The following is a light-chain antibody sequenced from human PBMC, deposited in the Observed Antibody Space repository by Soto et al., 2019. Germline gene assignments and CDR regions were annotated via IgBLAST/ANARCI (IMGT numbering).Light chain of an antibody. J-gene: IGKJ4*01. V-gene: IGKV1-9*01. Sequence: DIQLTQSPSFLSASVGDRVTITCRASQEISSYLVWYQRQPGKAPKLLIYGASTLQSGVPSRFSGGQSGTEFTLTITSPQPEDFGTYYCQQLFDYPLTFGGGTEVEIK. CDR2: GAS. CDR1: QEISSY. CDR3: QQLFDYPLT.